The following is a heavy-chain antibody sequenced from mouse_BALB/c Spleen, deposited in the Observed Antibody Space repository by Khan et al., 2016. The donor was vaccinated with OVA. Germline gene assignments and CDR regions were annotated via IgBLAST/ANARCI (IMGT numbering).Heavy chain of an antibody. J-gene: IGHJ4*01. CDR2: IWGDGST. V-gene: IGHV2-3*01. CDR1: GFSLTSYG. CDR3: ARWGNSYDAMDY. D-gene: IGHD2-1*01. Sequence: QVQLKQSGPGLVAPSQSLSITCTVSGFSLTSYGVNWVRQPPGKGLEWLGVIWGDGSTNYHSALRSRLSISKDNSKSQVFLKLNSLQTDDKATYYCARWGNSYDAMDYWGQGTSVTVSS.